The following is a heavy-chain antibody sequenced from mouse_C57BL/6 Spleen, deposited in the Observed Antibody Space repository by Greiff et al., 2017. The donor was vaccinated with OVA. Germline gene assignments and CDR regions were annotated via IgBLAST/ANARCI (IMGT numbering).Heavy chain of an antibody. CDR1: GYAFSSSW. J-gene: IGHJ2*01. CDR3: ARSRQLRLPYFDY. CDR2: IYPGDGDT. V-gene: IGHV1-82*01. D-gene: IGHD3-2*02. Sequence: VQLQQSGPELVKPGASVKISCKASGYAFSSSWMNWVKQRPGKGLEWIGRIYPGDGDTNYNGKFKGKATLTADKSSSTAYMQLSSLTSEDSAVYFCARSRQLRLPYFDYWGQGTTLTVSS.